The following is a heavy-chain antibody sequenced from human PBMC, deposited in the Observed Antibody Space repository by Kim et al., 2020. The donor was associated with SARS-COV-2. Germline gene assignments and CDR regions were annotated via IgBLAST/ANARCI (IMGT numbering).Heavy chain of an antibody. J-gene: IGHJ6*02. V-gene: IGHV1-18*01. D-gene: IGHD1-1*01. CDR2: ISAYNGNT. CDR3: ARIMRGGNSRTTRYYYYGMDV. Sequence: ASVKVSCKASGYTFTSYGISWVRQAPGQGLEWMGWISAYNGNTNYAQKLQGRVTMTTDTSTSTAYMELRSLRSDDTAVYYCARIMRGGNSRTTRYYYYGMDVWGQGTTVTVSS. CDR1: GYTFTSYG.